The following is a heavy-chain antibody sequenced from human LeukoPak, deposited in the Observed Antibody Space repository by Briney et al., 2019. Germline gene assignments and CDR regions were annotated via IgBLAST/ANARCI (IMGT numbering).Heavy chain of an antibody. CDR1: KFTFSAYA. CDR3: AKDLDFLTATFDY. Sequence: GGSLRLSCAASKFTFSAYAMTWVRQAPGKGLEWVSTISSSSGDTYYADSVKGRFTISRDNFKNTLYLQMNSLRAEDTAVYYCAKDLDFLTATFDYWGQGTLVTVSS. CDR2: ISSSSGDT. V-gene: IGHV3-23*01. D-gene: IGHD3-9*01. J-gene: IGHJ4*02.